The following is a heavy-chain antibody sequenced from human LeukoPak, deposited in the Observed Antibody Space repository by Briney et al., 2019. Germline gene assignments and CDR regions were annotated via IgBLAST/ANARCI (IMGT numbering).Heavy chain of an antibody. CDR1: GFTFGRYW. Sequence: GGSLRLSCAASGFTFGRYWMHWVRQAAGKGLVWVSRINSDGRSTNFADSVKGRFTISRDNAKNTLYLQMNSLRAEDTAVYYCAREMVGPTGFNYWGQGTLVTVSS. D-gene: IGHD1-26*01. J-gene: IGHJ4*02. CDR3: AREMVGPTGFNY. V-gene: IGHV3-74*01. CDR2: INSDGRST.